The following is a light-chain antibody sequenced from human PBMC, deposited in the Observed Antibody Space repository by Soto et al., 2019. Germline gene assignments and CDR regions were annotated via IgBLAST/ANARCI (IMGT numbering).Light chain of an antibody. CDR2: GNI. Sequence: QSVLTQPPSVSGAPGQRVALSCAGTSSNIGAGYDVHWYQHLPGTAPKLLIFGNINRPAGVPDRFSGSKSGTSASLAITGLQAAEDGYYYCQTYDTGVSGAIFGGGTKLTVL. CDR3: QTYDTGVSGAI. J-gene: IGLJ2*01. CDR1: SSNIGAGYD. V-gene: IGLV1-40*01.